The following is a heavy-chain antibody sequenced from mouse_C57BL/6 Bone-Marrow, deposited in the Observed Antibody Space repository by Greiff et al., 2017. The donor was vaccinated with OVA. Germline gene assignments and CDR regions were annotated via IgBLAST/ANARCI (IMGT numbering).Heavy chain of an antibody. CDR2: IWWDDDK. D-gene: IGHD2-4*01. Sequence: QVTLKESGPGILQPSQTLSLTCSFSGFSLSTFGMGVGWIRQPSGKGLEWLAHIWWDDDKYYNPALKSRLTISKDTSKNQVFLKIANVDTADTATYYCARIFYYDYEGEAWFAYWGQGTLVTVSA. CDR3: ARIFYYDYEGEAWFAY. V-gene: IGHV8-8*01. CDR1: GFSLSTFGMG. J-gene: IGHJ3*01.